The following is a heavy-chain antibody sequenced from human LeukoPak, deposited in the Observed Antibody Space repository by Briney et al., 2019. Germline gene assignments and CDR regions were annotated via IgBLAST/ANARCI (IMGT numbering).Heavy chain of an antibody. CDR3: ARVDIDSWSGLVSYFDH. D-gene: IGHD3-3*01. CDR2: IIPIFGTA. V-gene: IGHV1-69*13. Sequence: GASVKVSCKASGGTFSSYAISWVRQAPGQGLEWMGGIIPIFGTANYAQKFQGRVTITADESTSTAYMELSSLRSEDTAVYYCARVDIDSWSGLVSYFDHWGQGILVTVSS. CDR1: GGTFSSYA. J-gene: IGHJ4*02.